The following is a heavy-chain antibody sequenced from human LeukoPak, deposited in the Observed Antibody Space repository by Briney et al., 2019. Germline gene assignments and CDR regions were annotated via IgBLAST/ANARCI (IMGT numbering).Heavy chain of an antibody. Sequence: SQTLSLTCALSGDIVSSTSALWHWIRQSRSRGLEWLERTYYRYKLYRDYALSVKNRITNNPETSKNQFSLQLNSVTPEDTAVYYCARARIAVAGLSAFDVRGQGTKVTVSS. CDR1: GDIVSSTSAL. CDR2: TYYRYKLYR. D-gene: IGHD6-19*01. CDR3: ARARIAVAGLSAFDV. V-gene: IGHV6-1*01. J-gene: IGHJ3*01.